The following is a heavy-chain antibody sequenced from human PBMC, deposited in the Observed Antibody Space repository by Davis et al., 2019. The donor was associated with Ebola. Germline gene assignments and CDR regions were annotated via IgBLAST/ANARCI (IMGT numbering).Heavy chain of an antibody. V-gene: IGHV4-4*02. CDR3: ARSRGAVAGNWFDP. J-gene: IGHJ5*02. D-gene: IGHD6-19*01. Sequence: MPSETLSLTCAVSGGSISSSNWWSWVRQPPGKGLEWIGEIYHSESTNYNPSLKSRVTISVDKSKNQFSLKLSSVTAADTAVYYCARSRGAVAGNWFDPWGQGTLVTVSS. CDR2: IYHSEST. CDR1: GGSISSSNW.